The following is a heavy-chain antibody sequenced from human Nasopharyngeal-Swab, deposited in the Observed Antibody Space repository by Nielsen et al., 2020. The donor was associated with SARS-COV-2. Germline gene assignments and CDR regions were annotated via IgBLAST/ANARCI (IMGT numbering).Heavy chain of an antibody. J-gene: IGHJ4*02. CDR1: GFTFSSYA. Sequence: GGSLRLSCAASGFTFSSYAMHWVRQAPGKGLEWVAVISYDGSNKYYADSVKGRFTISRDNSKNTLYLQMNSLRAEDTAVYYCAKGSRFSSSQAMGYNFDFWGQGTLVTVSS. CDR3: AKGSRFSSSQAMGYNFDF. CDR2: ISYDGSNK. V-gene: IGHV3-30-3*01. D-gene: IGHD6-13*01.